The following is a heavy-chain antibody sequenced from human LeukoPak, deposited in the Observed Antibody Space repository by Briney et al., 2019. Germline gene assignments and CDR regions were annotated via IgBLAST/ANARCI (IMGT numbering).Heavy chain of an antibody. D-gene: IGHD1-26*01. CDR3: ASSGSYRFDY. Sequence: GGSLRLFCTASGFSFSSFWMSWVRQAPGKGLEWVSGISGSGGSTYYADSVKGRFTISRDNAKNSLYLQMNSLRDEDTAVYYCASSGSYRFDYWGQGTLVTVSS. J-gene: IGHJ4*02. V-gene: IGHV3-23*01. CDR2: ISGSGGST. CDR1: GFSFSSFW.